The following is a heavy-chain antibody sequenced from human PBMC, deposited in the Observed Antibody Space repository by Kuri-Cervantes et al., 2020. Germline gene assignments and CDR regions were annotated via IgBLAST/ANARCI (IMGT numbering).Heavy chain of an antibody. D-gene: IGHD3-10*01. CDR3: VREYGSGSGYFDY. V-gene: IGHV3-19*01. CDR2: VSWNGSRT. Sequence: GGSLRLSCAASGFTFSNSDMNWVRQAPGKGLEWVSGVSWNGSRTHYADSVKGRFIISRDNSRNFLYQQMNSLRPEDMAVYYCVREYGSGSGYFDYWGQGTLVTVSS. J-gene: IGHJ4*02. CDR1: GFTFSNSD.